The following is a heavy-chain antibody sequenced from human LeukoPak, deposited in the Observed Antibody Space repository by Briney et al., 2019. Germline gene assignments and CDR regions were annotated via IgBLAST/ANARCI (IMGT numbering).Heavy chain of an antibody. Sequence: PSETLSLTCTASGGAISSSSYYWGWIRQPPVNRLEWIGSIHYSGSTNYNPSLKSRVTISVDTSKNQFSLKLSSVTAADTAVYYCARGYCSGGSCYSYYYYNYMDVWGKGTTVTVSS. D-gene: IGHD2-15*01. CDR2: IHYSGST. CDR1: GGAISSSSYY. CDR3: ARGYCSGGSCYSYYYYNYMDV. J-gene: IGHJ6*03. V-gene: IGHV4-39*07.